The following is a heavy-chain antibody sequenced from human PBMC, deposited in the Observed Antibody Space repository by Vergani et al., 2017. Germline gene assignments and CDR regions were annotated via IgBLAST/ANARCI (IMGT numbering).Heavy chain of an antibody. D-gene: IGHD3-22*01. J-gene: IGHJ4*02. CDR1: GGSFSGYY. CDR3: ARGYYYDSSGYDYLDS. V-gene: IGHV4-34*01. CDR2: INHSGST. Sequence: QVQLQQWGAGLLKPSETLSLTCAVYGGSFSGYYWSWIRQPPGKGLEWIGEINHSGSTNYNPSLKRRVTISVDTSKNQFSLKLSSVTAADTAVYYCARGYYYDSSGYDYLDSWGQGTLVTVSS.